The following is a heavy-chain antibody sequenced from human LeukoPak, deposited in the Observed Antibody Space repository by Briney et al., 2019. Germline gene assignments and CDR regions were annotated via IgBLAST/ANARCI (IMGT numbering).Heavy chain of an antibody. CDR2: VYYSGST. Sequence: SEALSLTCTVSGCSLSSYYYTWIRQPPGKDLEWIGFVYYSGSTNYNPYLKSRVTISLDTYMKQFSLNLRSVTDADAAVYFCVYGPNHFYFDHWGQGTLVTVSS. CDR3: VYGPNHFYFDH. D-gene: IGHD3-16*01. V-gene: IGHV4-59*01. CDR1: GCSLSSYY. J-gene: IGHJ4*02.